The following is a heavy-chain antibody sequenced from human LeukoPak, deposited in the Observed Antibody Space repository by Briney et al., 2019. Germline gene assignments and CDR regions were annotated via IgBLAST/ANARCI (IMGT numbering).Heavy chain of an antibody. CDR3: ARAHNWKYGTFDY. D-gene: IGHD1-7*01. J-gene: IGHJ4*02. V-gene: IGHV3-21*01. CDR1: GFTFSSYS. Sequence: GGSLRLSCAASGFTFSSYSLNWVRQAPGKGLEWVSCISSSSTYIYYADSVKGRFTISRDNAKNSLYLQMNSLRAEVTAVYYCARAHNWKYGTFDYWGQGTLVTVSS. CDR2: ISSSSTYI.